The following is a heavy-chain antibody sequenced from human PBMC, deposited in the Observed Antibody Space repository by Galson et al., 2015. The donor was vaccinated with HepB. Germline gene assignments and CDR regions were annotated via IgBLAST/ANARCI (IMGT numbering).Heavy chain of an antibody. J-gene: IGHJ5*02. Sequence: CAISGDSVSSNSGAWNWIRQSPSRGLEWLGRTYYKSKWFNDYAVSVKSRMTINTVTSKNQFSLQLKYVNPEDTAVYYCARGQWMNWLDPWGRGTLVTASS. D-gene: IGHD6-19*01. CDR3: ARGQWMNWLDP. V-gene: IGHV6-1*01. CDR1: GDSVSSNSGA. CDR2: TYYKSKWFN.